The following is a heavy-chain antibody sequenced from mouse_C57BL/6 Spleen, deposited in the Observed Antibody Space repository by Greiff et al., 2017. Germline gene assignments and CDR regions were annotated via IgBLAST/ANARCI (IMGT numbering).Heavy chain of an antibody. J-gene: IGHJ2*01. CDR1: GYTFTSYW. D-gene: IGHD4-1*01. Sequence: QVQLQQPGAELVKPGASVKMSCKASGYTFTSYWITWVKQRPGQGLEWIGDIYPGSGSTNYNEKFKSKATLTVDKSSSTAYMQLSSLTSEDSAVYYCARGDWDFDYWGQGTTLTVSS. V-gene: IGHV1-55*01. CDR2: IYPGSGST. CDR3: ARGDWDFDY.